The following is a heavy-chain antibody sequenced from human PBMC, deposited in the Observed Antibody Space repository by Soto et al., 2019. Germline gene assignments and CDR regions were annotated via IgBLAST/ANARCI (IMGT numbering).Heavy chain of an antibody. V-gene: IGHV3-15*01. D-gene: IGHD3-10*01. CDR2: IKSKTDGGTT. Sequence: GGSLRLSCAASGITFSNAWMSWVRQAPGKGLEWVGRIKSKTDGGTTDYAAPVKGRFTISRDDSKNTLYLQMNSLKTEDTAVYYCTTEGGGRLRDLDYFDYWGQGTLVTVSS. CDR3: TTEGGGRLRDLDYFDY. J-gene: IGHJ4*02. CDR1: GITFSNAW.